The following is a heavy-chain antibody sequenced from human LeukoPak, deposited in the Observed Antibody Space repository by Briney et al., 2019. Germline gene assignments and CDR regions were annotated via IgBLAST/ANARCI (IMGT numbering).Heavy chain of an antibody. V-gene: IGHV4-39*01. CDR3: ARHYLVVVPAAHYYYGMDV. CDR1: GGSISSSSYY. Sequence: SETLSLICTVSGGSISSSSYYWGWIRQPPGKGLEWIGSIYYSGSTYYNPSLKSRVTISVDTSKNQFSLKLSSVTAADTAVYYCARHYLVVVPAAHYYYGMDVWGQGTTVTVSS. J-gene: IGHJ6*02. CDR2: IYYSGST. D-gene: IGHD2-2*01.